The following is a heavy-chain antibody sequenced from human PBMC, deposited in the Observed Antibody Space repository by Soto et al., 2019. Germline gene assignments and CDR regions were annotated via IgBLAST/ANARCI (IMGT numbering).Heavy chain of an antibody. J-gene: IGHJ4*02. D-gene: IGHD1-26*01. V-gene: IGHV2-5*02. CDR1: GFSLSTNGVG. CDR2: IYWDGDK. CDR3: AHRRGAYYFDY. Sequence: QITLKESGPTLVKPTQTLTLTCTFSGFSLSTNGVGVGWIRQPPGKALEWLALIYWDGDKRYSTSLKSRLNITKDYSKNQVVLTMTNMDPVDTATYYCAHRRGAYYFDYWGQGTLVTVSS.